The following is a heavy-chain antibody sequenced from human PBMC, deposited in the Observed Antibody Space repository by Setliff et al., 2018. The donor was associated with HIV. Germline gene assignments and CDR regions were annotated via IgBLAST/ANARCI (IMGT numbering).Heavy chain of an antibody. CDR3: ARHFPSISLFFGDPGPFDR. CDR1: GGSISSSSYY. CDR2: IFNDGRT. V-gene: IGHV4-39*01. Sequence: SETLSLTCTVSGGSISSSSYYWGWIRRPPGKGLEWIGSIFNDGRTYYNPSLKSRVTIPMDTSTNQFSLKLTSVTAADTAVYFCARHFPSISLFFGDPGPFDRWGQGALVTAPQ. J-gene: IGHJ4*02. D-gene: IGHD3-10*01.